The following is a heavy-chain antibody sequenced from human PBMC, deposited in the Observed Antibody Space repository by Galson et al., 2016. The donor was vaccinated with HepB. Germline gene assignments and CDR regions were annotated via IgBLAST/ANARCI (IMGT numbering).Heavy chain of an antibody. Sequence: SVKVSCKASGYTFTSYGLHWIRQAPGQGFEWMGWINAGNGYRQYSERFQGRVLLTTETSASTGYLELSNLIFEDTAVYYCAKDSLALITFGTVVGHFDYWGQGSLVTVSS. CDR1: GYTFTSYG. D-gene: IGHD3-16*02. CDR3: AKDSLALITFGTVVGHFDY. J-gene: IGHJ4*01. CDR2: INAGNGYR. V-gene: IGHV1-3*01.